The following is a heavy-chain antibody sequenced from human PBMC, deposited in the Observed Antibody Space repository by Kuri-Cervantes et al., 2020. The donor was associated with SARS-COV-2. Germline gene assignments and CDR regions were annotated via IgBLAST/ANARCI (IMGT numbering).Heavy chain of an antibody. D-gene: IGHD6-19*01. CDR3: AKDHGSGWLGDSNWFDP. CDR2: VSPNSNTI. J-gene: IGHJ5*02. Sequence: GESLKISCIAYGFSFRIYSMNWVRQAPGKGLEWISYVSPNSNTIYYADSVKGRFTISRDNAKNLLYLQMNSLRDDDTAVYYCAKDHGSGWLGDSNWFDPWGQGTLVTVSS. V-gene: IGHV3-48*02. CDR1: GFSFRIYS.